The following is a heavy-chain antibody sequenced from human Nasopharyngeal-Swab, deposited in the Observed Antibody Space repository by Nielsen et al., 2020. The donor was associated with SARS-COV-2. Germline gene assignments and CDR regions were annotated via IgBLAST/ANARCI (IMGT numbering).Heavy chain of an antibody. Sequence: SETLSLTCTVSGGSITNYYWSWIRQPPGKGLEWIGNFYYSGSTNYSPSLKSRVTISADTSKNQFSLKLTTVTAADTAMYYCARWSTISRFFDFWGQGNQVTVSS. CDR2: FYYSGST. V-gene: IGHV4-59*01. CDR3: ARWSTISRFFDF. J-gene: IGHJ4*02. CDR1: GGSITNYY. D-gene: IGHD1-26*01.